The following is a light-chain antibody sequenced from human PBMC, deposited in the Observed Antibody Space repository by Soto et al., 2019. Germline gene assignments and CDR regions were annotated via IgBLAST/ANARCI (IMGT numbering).Light chain of an antibody. CDR1: QGIGSY. Sequence: DIQLTQSPSFLSASVGDRVTITCRASQGIGSYLAWFQQKPGKAPKLLIYEASTLQSGVPSRFSGSESGTEFTLTISSLQPEDFATYYCQQHNDYPPMFTFGPGTKVDIK. V-gene: IGKV1-9*01. J-gene: IGKJ3*01. CDR3: QQHNDYPPMFT. CDR2: EAS.